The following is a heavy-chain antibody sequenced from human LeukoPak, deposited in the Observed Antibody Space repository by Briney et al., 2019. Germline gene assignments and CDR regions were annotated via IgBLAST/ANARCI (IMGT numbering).Heavy chain of an antibody. CDR3: VRDSFDSTGQYYFDY. D-gene: IGHD3-22*01. V-gene: IGHV3-48*04. CDR1: GFTFSAYN. CDR2: IRGSGGTI. J-gene: IGHJ4*02. Sequence: GGSLRLSCAASGFTFSAYNMNWVRQAPGKGLEWLSFIRGSGGTIYYAASVKGRFTISRDNAKNSLYLQMNSLRAEDTAVNYCVRDSFDSTGQYYFDYWGQGTLVTVSS.